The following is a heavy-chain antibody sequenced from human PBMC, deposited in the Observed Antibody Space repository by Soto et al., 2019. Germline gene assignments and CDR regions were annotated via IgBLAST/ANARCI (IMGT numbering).Heavy chain of an antibody. J-gene: IGHJ4*02. CDR1: GFTFSSYG. D-gene: IGHD6-13*01. CDR2: IWYDGSNK. Sequence: GGSLRLSCAASGFTFSSYGMHWVRQAPGKGLEWVAVIWYDGSNKYYADSVKGRFTISRDNSKNTLYLQMNSLRAEDTAVYYCAREPPVAYSSSHVHGLDYWGQGTLLTVSS. CDR3: AREPPVAYSSSHVHGLDY. V-gene: IGHV3-33*01.